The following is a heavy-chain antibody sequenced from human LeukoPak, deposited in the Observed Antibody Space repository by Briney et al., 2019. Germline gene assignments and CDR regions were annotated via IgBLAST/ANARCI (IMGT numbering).Heavy chain of an antibody. CDR3: AKGRGDTAMVCDC. Sequence: GGSLRLSCVASGFSFSSYAMSWVRQAPGEGLEWVSAISGSGGSTNYADSVKGRFTISRDNSKNTLYLQMKSLRAEDTAVYYCAKGRGDTAMVCDCWGQGTLVTVSS. J-gene: IGHJ4*02. CDR1: GFSFSSYA. D-gene: IGHD5-18*01. CDR2: ISGSGGST. V-gene: IGHV3-23*01.